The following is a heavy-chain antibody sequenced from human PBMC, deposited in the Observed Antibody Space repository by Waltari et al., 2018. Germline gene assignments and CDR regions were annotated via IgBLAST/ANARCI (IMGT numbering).Heavy chain of an antibody. J-gene: IGHJ4*02. CDR1: GPSIYHYY. CDR2: FYYSGGP. V-gene: IGHV4-59*08. CDR3: ARSTSGYSSPFDS. D-gene: IGHD3-22*01. Sequence: QVQLQESGPGLVKPSETLSLTCSVSGPSIYHYYWSWIRQPPGKGLEWLGYFYYSGGPNYNPSLQGRVSISLHTSKNEVSLKLTSVTAADTAVYYCARSTSGYSSPFDSWGQGTLVTVSS.